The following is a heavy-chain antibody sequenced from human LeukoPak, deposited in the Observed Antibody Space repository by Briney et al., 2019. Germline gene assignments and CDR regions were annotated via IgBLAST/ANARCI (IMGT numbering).Heavy chain of an antibody. Sequence: PGGSLRLSCAASGFTFSSYAMHWIRQAPGKGLEWVSVITYSGSNKYYADSVKGRFTISRDNSKNTLYLQMNSLRAEDTAVYYCAVGSCWLDYWGQGTLVTVSS. CDR3: AVGSCWLDY. V-gene: IGHV3-30*04. CDR2: ITYSGSNK. J-gene: IGHJ4*02. D-gene: IGHD6-19*01. CDR1: GFTFSSYA.